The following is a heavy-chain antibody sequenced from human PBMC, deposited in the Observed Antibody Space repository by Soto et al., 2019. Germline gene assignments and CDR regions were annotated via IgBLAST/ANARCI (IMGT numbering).Heavy chain of an antibody. J-gene: IGHJ6*02. V-gene: IGHV1-69*12. Sequence: QVQLVQSGAEVKKPGSSVKVSCKASGGTFSSYAISWVRQAPGQGLEWMAGIIPLFGTADYAQKFQGRVTITADESTSTAYMELSSLRSEDTAVYYCASNYCDYRYYYGMDVWGQGTTVTVSS. CDR1: GGTFSSYA. D-gene: IGHD4-17*01. CDR3: ASNYCDYRYYYGMDV. CDR2: IIPLFGTA.